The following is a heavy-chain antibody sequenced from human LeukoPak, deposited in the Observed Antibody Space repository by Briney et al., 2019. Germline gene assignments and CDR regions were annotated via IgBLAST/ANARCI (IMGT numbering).Heavy chain of an antibody. Sequence: ASVKVSCKASGYTVTSYAMHWVRQAPGQRLEWMGWINAGNGNTKYSQKFQGRVTITRDTSASTAYMELSSLRSEDTAVYYCARKYYDSSGYYSHFDYWGQGTLVTVSS. CDR1: GYTVTSYA. V-gene: IGHV1-3*01. J-gene: IGHJ4*02. CDR2: INAGNGNT. CDR3: ARKYYDSSGYYSHFDY. D-gene: IGHD3-22*01.